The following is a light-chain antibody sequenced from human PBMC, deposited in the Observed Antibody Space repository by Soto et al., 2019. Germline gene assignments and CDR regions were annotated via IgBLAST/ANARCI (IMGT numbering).Light chain of an antibody. J-gene: IGKJ2*01. Sequence: EIVLTQSPGTLSLSPGERATLSCRASQSVSSGHLAWYQQRPGQAPRLLIYDASNQATGIPDRFSGCGSGTDFTLTISRLEPEDFAVYYCQQYGSSPPYTFGQGTKLEIK. V-gene: IGKV3-20*01. CDR3: QQYGSSPPYT. CDR2: DAS. CDR1: QSVSSGH.